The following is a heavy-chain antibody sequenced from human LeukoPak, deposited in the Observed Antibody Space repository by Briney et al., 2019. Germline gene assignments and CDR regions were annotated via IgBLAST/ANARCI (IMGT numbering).Heavy chain of an antibody. CDR1: GFTFSSYA. CDR3: ASSGSYRFDY. V-gene: IGHV3-23*01. J-gene: IGHJ4*02. D-gene: IGHD1-26*01. CDR2: ISGSGGST. Sequence: GGSLRLSCAASGFTFSSYAMSWVRQAPGKGLEWVSAISGSGGSTYYADSVKGRFTISRDNAKNSLYLQMNSLRDEDTAVYYCASSGSYRFDYWGQGTLVTVSS.